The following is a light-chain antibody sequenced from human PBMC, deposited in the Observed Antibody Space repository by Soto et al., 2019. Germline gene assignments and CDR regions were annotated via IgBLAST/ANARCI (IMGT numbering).Light chain of an antibody. CDR2: GAS. CDR1: QSVSSSY. J-gene: IGKJ1*01. CDR3: QQYGSSPGRT. Sequence: EIVLTQSPGTLPLSPGERATLSCRASQSVSSSYLAWYQQKPGQAPRLLIYGASSRATGIPDRFSGSGSGTDFTLTISRLEPEDFAVYYCQQYGSSPGRTFGQGTKVDIK. V-gene: IGKV3-20*01.